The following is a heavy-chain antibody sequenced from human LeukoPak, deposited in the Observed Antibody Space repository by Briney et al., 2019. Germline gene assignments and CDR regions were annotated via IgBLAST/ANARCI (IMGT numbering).Heavy chain of an antibody. CDR3: TSDLWVLTGYLGY. D-gene: IGHD3-9*01. CDR1: GFTFSNAW. V-gene: IGHV3-15*01. J-gene: IGHJ4*02. CDR2: IKSKTDGGTT. Sequence: GGSLRLSCAASGFTFSNAWMSWVRQAPGKGLERVGRIKSKTDGGTTDYAAPVKGRFTISRDDSKNTLYLQMNSLKTEDTAVYYCTSDLWVLTGYLGYWGQGTLVTVSS.